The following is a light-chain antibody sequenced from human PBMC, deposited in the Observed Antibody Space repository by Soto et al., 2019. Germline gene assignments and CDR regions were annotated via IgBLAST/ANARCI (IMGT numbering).Light chain of an antibody. V-gene: IGLV2-14*02. J-gene: IGLJ3*02. CDR1: SSDVGSSNL. CDR2: EVR. Sequence: QSALAQPASVSGSPGQSITISCTGTSSDVGSSNLVSWYQQYPGKAPKLIIYEVRNRPSGISNRFSASKSGNTASLTISGLQAEDEADYYCTSYTTNTTWVFGGGTKLTVL. CDR3: TSYTTNTTWV.